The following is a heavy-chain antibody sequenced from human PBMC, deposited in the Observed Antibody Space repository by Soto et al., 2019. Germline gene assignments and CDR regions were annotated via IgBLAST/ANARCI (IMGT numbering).Heavy chain of an antibody. Sequence: QVQLQQWGAGLLKPSETLSLTCGVYGGSFSDYYWSWIRQTPGKGLEWIGEIHHSGSTNDNPSLKRRVTISVDTSKNQFSLKLRSVTAADTAVYYCARGRGGAYCGGDCYNHFDSWAQGTLVIVSS. J-gene: IGHJ4*02. CDR3: ARGRGGAYCGGDCYNHFDS. V-gene: IGHV4-34*01. CDR1: GGSFSDYY. CDR2: IHHSGST. D-gene: IGHD2-21*02.